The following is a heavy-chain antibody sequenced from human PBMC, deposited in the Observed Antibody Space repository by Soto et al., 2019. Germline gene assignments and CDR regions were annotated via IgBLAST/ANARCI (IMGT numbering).Heavy chain of an antibody. V-gene: IGHV4-34*01. CDR3: ARGQEGIVATH. Sequence: QVQLQQWGAGLLKPSETLSLTCTVNGGSLTGYYWSWIRQPPGKGLEWIGEVKDGGSTNYSPSLRGRVSLSAATSKIHFSLRLNSVTAADTAVYFCARGQEGIVATHWDQGALVTVSS. J-gene: IGHJ4*02. D-gene: IGHD5-12*01. CDR2: VKDGGST. CDR1: GGSLTGYY.